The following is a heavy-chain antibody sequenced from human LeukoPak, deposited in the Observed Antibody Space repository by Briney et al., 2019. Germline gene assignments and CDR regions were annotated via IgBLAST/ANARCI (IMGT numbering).Heavy chain of an antibody. J-gene: IGHJ4*02. V-gene: IGHV3-23*01. D-gene: IGHD3-3*01. CDR1: GFTFSSYA. CDR3: AKNFAVLRFLEWLIDY. Sequence: GGSLRLSCAASGFTFSSYAMRWVRQAPGKGLEWVSAISGSGGSTYYADSVKGRFTISRDNFKNTLYLQINNLRAEDTAVYYCAKNFAVLRFLEWLIDYWGQGTLVTVSS. CDR2: ISGSGGST.